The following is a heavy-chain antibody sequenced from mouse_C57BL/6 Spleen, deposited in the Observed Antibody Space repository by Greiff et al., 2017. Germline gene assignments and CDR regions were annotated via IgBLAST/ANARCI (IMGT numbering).Heavy chain of an antibody. CDR2: ISGGGGNT. D-gene: IGHD2-4*01. Sequence: DVMLVESGGGLVKPGGSLKLSCAASGFTFSSYTMSWVRQTPEKRLEWVATISGGGGNTYYPDSVKGRFTISRDNAKNTLYLQMSSLRSEDTALYYCASPLYYDYAFTYWGQGTTLTVSS. J-gene: IGHJ2*01. V-gene: IGHV5-9*01. CDR3: ASPLYYDYAFTY. CDR1: GFTFSSYT.